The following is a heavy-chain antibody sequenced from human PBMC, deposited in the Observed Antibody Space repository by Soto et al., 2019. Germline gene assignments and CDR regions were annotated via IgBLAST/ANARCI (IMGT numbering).Heavy chain of an antibody. CDR2: ISAYNGNT. CDR3: ARDDMATVCYYYYCMHV. CDR1: GYTFTSYG. V-gene: IGHV1-18*01. Sequence: QVQLVQSGAEVKKPGASVKVSCKASGYTFTSYGISWVRQAPGQGLAWMGWISAYNGNTNYAQKLKGRFTMTTGTSSSKVYMWVMCLRSDDTAVYYYARDDMATVCYYYYCMHVWGQETTVTGS. J-gene: IGHJ6*02. D-gene: IGHD4-4*01.